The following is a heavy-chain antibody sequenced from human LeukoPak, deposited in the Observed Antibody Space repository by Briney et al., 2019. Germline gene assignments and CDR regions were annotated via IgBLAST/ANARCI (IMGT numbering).Heavy chain of an antibody. V-gene: IGHV3-23*01. D-gene: IGHD3-16*01. CDR3: AKPITAYVALFYFDY. Sequence: PGGSLRLSCAASGFTFSSYGMHWVRQAPGKGLEWVSAISGSGGSTYYADSVKGRFTISRDNSKNTLYLQMNSLRAEDTAVYYCAKPITAYVALFYFDYWGQGTLATVSS. J-gene: IGHJ4*02. CDR1: GFTFSSYG. CDR2: ISGSGGST.